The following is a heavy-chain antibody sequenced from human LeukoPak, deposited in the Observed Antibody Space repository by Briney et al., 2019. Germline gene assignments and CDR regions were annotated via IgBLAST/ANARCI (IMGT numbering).Heavy chain of an antibody. Sequence: SETLSLTCTVAGGSISSYYWSWIRQPPGKGLEWIGYIYYSWSTNDDPSLKSRVTISVDTSKNQFSLNLSSVTAADTAVYYCASTAGRYCSSTSCPNFNWFDPGAREPWSPSPQ. CDR1: GGSISSYY. CDR3: ASTAGRYCSSTSCPNFNWFDP. V-gene: IGHV4-59*01. J-gene: IGHJ5*02. CDR2: IYYSWST. D-gene: IGHD2-2*01.